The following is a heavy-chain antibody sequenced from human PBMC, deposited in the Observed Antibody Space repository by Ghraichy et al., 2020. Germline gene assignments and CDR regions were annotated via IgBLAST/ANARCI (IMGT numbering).Heavy chain of an antibody. CDR3: ASPQAAPIDYYDSSGPESDAFDI. CDR2: IYYSGST. CDR1: GGSISSSSYY. D-gene: IGHD3-22*01. V-gene: IGHV4-39*01. J-gene: IGHJ3*02. Sequence: SETLSLTCTVSGGSISSSSYYWGWIRQPPGKGLEWIGSIYYSGSTYYNPSLKSRVTISVDTSKNQFSLKLSSVTAADTAVYYCASPQAAPIDYYDSSGPESDAFDIWGQGTMVTVSS.